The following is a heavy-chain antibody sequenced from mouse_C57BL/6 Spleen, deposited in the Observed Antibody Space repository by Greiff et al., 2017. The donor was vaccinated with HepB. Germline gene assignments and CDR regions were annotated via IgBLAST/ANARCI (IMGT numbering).Heavy chain of an antibody. CDR2: IDPSDSYT. Sequence: QLKQPGAELVKPGASVKLSCKASGYTFTSYWMQWVKQRPGQGLEWIGEIDPSDSYTNYNQKFKGKATLTVDTSSSTAYMQLSSLTSEDSAVYYCATHYYGSSYDAMDYWGQGTSVTVSS. CDR1: GYTFTSYW. V-gene: IGHV1-50*01. CDR3: ATHYYGSSYDAMDY. D-gene: IGHD1-1*01. J-gene: IGHJ4*01.